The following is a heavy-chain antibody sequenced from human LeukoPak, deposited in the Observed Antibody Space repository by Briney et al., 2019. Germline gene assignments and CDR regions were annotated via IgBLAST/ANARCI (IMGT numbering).Heavy chain of an antibody. Sequence: PGRSLRLSCAASGFTFSSYAMSWVRQAPGKGLEWLSAIGGSDGTTYHATSVRGRFAISKDNSKSTLYLQMNSLRAEDTAIYYCAKSSGSSTYYFDFWGQGTLVTVSS. J-gene: IGHJ4*02. V-gene: IGHV3-23*01. CDR3: AKSSGSSTYYFDF. D-gene: IGHD3-10*01. CDR1: GFTFSSYA. CDR2: IGGSDGTT.